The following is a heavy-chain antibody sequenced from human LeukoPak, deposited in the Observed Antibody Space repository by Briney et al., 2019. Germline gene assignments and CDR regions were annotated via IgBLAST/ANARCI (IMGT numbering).Heavy chain of an antibody. D-gene: IGHD2-2*02. CDR2: INPSGGST. CDR3: TRGEDIVVVPAAISRFDP. Sequence: GASVKVSCKASGYTFTSYYMHWGRQAPGQGLEWMGIINPSGGSTSYAQKFQGRVTMTRDTSTSTVYMELSSLRSEDTAVYYCTRGEDIVVVPAAISRFDPWGQGTLVTVSS. J-gene: IGHJ5*02. CDR1: GYTFTSYY. V-gene: IGHV1-46*01.